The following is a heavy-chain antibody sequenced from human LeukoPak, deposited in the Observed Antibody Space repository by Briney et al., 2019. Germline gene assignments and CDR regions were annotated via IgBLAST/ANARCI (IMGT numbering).Heavy chain of an antibody. J-gene: IGHJ6*04. CDR2: INHSGST. Sequence: PSETLSLTCAVYGGSFSGYYWSWIRQPPGKGLEWIGEINHSGSTNYNPSLKSRVTISVDTSKNQFSLKLSSVTAADTAVYYCATQSAVYYGAPSRDVWGKGTTVTVSS. CDR3: ATQSAVYYGAPSRDV. V-gene: IGHV4-34*01. CDR1: GGSFSGYY. D-gene: IGHD4-17*01.